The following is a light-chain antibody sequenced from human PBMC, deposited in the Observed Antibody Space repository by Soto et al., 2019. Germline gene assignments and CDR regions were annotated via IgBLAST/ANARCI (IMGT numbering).Light chain of an antibody. CDR1: QRVISN. Sequence: EIVMTQSPVSLSLSPGERATLSCRASQRVISNLAWYQQKPGQAPRLLIYNAFTRAEGIPARFSGYGSGTQFTLTISGLQSEDFAVYYCQQFNNWPRTFGQGTKVDIK. CDR2: NAF. J-gene: IGKJ1*01. CDR3: QQFNNWPRT. V-gene: IGKV3-15*01.